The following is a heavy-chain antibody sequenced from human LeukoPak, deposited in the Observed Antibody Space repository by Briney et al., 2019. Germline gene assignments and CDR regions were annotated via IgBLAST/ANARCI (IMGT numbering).Heavy chain of an antibody. V-gene: IGHV3-23*01. CDR1: GFTFSSYG. CDR2: IIDSGVNT. D-gene: IGHD6-6*01. J-gene: IGHJ4*02. CDR3: AKRVPYSSSSVYFDY. Sequence: GGSLRLSCVASGFTFSSYGMNWVRQAPGKGLEWVSAIIDSGVNTFYADSVKGRFTISRDNSNNMLYLQMDSLRAEDTAVYYCAKRVPYSSSSVYFDYWGQGTLVTVPS.